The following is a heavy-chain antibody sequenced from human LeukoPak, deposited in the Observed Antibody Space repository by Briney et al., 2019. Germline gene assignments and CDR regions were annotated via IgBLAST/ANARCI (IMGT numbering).Heavy chain of an antibody. Sequence: SETLSLTCAVYGASFSGYYWSWIRQPPGKGLEWIGEINHSGSTNYNPSLKSRVTISVDTSKNQFSLKLSSVTAADTAVYYCARLDYGGDSGLDYWGQGTLVSVSS. D-gene: IGHD4-23*01. CDR2: INHSGST. J-gene: IGHJ4*02. V-gene: IGHV4-34*01. CDR1: GASFSGYY. CDR3: ARLDYGGDSGLDY.